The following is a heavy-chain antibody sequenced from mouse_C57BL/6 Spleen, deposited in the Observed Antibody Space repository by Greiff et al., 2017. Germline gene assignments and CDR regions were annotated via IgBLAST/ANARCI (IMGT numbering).Heavy chain of an antibody. V-gene: IGHV1-69*01. CDR1: GYTFTSYW. D-gene: IGHD2-10*02. CDR2: IDPSDSYT. CDR3: ARGGYGNYED. Sequence: VQLQQPGAELVMPGASVKLSCKASGYTFTSYWMHWVKQRPGQGLEWIGEIDPSDSYTNYNKKFKGKSTLTVDKSSSTAYMQLSSQAYEDSVVYCCARGGYGNYEDWGHGTTLTVSA. J-gene: IGHJ2*01.